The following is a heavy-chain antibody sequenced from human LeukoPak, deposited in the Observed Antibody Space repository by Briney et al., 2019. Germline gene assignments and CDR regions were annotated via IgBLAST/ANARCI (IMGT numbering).Heavy chain of an antibody. J-gene: IGHJ4*02. CDR2: IYPGDSDT. V-gene: IGHV5-51*01. CDR1: GYSFTSYW. Sequence: GESLKLSCKGSGYSFTSYWIGWVRQMPGKGLEWMGIIYPGDSDTRYSPSFQGQVTFSVDASISTAYLQLSGLRASDTAIYYCVRFGLTSSLDYWGQGTLVTVSS. CDR3: VRFGLTSSLDY. D-gene: IGHD6-13*01.